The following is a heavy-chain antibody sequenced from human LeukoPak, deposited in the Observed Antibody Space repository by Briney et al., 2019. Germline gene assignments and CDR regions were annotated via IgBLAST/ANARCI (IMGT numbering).Heavy chain of an antibody. V-gene: IGHV4-38-2*02. CDR1: GYFISSGYY. Sequence: SETLSLTCTVSGYFISSGYYWGWIRQPPGKGLEWIGSIYHSGSTYYNPSLKSRVTISVDTSKNQFSLKLSSVTAADTAVYYCARVGGNSYFDYWGQGTLVTVSS. CDR3: ARVGGNSYFDY. D-gene: IGHD4-23*01. CDR2: IYHSGST. J-gene: IGHJ4*02.